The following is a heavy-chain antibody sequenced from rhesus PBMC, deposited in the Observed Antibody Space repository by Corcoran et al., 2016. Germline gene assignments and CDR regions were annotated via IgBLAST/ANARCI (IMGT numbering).Heavy chain of an antibody. J-gene: IGHJ4*01. D-gene: IGHD6-43*01. V-gene: IGHV2S1*01. CDR3: ARVKYSSSHFDY. CDR1: GFSLSTSGMG. CDR2: IYWDDDK. Sequence: QVTLKESGPAPVKPTQTLTLTCNFSGFSLSTSGMGVGWNRQPPGKALEWLASIYWDDDKYYSTSLKSRLTLSKDTSKNQVVLTMTNRDPVDTATYYCARVKYSSSHFDYWGQGVLVTVSS.